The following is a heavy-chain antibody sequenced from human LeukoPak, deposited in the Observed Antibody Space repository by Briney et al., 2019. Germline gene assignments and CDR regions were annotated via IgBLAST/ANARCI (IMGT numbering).Heavy chain of an antibody. J-gene: IGHJ4*02. D-gene: IGHD5-24*01. Sequence: SETLSLTCTVSGGSISSYYWSWIRQPAGKGLEWIGRIYTSGSTNYNPSLKSRVTMSVDTSKNQFSLKPSSVTAADTAVYYCARVIRDGYNYYFDYWGQGTLVTVSS. CDR2: IYTSGST. CDR1: GGSISSYY. V-gene: IGHV4-4*07. CDR3: ARVIRDGYNYYFDY.